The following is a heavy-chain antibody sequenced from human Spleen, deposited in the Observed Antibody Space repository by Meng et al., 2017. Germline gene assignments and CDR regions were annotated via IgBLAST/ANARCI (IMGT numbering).Heavy chain of an antibody. D-gene: IGHD3-10*01. Sequence: SETLSLTCTVSGGSISSGSYYWSWIRQPAGKGLEWIGRIYTSGSTNYNPSLKSRVTISVDTSKNQFSLKLSSVTAADTAVYYCSGLNIPIADYGSGTWFDYWGQGTLVTVSS. CDR3: SGLNIPIADYGSGTWFDY. J-gene: IGHJ4*02. CDR2: IYTSGST. V-gene: IGHV4-61*02. CDR1: GGSISSGSYY.